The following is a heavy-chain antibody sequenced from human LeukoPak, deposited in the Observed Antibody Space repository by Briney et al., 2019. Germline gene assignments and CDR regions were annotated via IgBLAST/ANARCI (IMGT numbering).Heavy chain of an antibody. CDR1: GFTFSSYG. CDR2: ISYDGSNK. J-gene: IGHJ4*02. Sequence: GGSLSLSCAASGFTFSSYGMHWVRQAPGQGLEWVAVISYDGSNKYYADSVKGRFTISRDNSKNTLYLQMNSLRAEDTAVYYCAKEAALLWFGESNFDYWGQGTLVTVSS. D-gene: IGHD3-10*01. V-gene: IGHV3-30*18. CDR3: AKEAALLWFGESNFDY.